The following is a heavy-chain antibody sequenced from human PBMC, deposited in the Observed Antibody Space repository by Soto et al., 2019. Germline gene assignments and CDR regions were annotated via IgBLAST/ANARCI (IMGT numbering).Heavy chain of an antibody. CDR1: GYTFTIYG. Sequence: ASVKVSCKASGYTFTIYGINWVRQAPGQGLEWMGWISPDNGNTNYAQKLQGRVTMTTDTSTSTAYMELRSLRSDDTAVYYCARALGYSGYAGMDVWGQGTTVTAS. CDR3: ARALGYSGYAGMDV. D-gene: IGHD5-12*01. V-gene: IGHV1-18*01. J-gene: IGHJ6*02. CDR2: ISPDNGNT.